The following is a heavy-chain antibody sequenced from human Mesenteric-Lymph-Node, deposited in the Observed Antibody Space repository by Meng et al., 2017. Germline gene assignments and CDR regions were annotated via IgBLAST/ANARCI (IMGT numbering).Heavy chain of an antibody. CDR1: GYTFSSYG. V-gene: IGHV1-18*01. CDR3: ARDLWPHIVVVTAPSEF. J-gene: IGHJ4*02. CDR2: ISTYNDNP. D-gene: IGHD2-21*02. Sequence: HVQLGQSVAEVQRPGASVKVSCKASGYTFSSYGFTWVRQDPGQGLEWLGWISTYNDNPKYAQKVQGRVTMTADTSTSTAYMELRSLTSDDTAVYYCARDLWPHIVVVTAPSEFWGQGTLVTVSS.